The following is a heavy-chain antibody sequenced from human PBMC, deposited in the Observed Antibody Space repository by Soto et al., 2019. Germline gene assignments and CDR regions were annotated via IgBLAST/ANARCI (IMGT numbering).Heavy chain of an antibody. D-gene: IGHD4-4*01. CDR1: GLTFSSYG. Sequence: GRSLRLRYTAAGLTFSSYGRHWILQAPGKGLEWVAVISYDGSNKYYADSVKGRFTISRDNSKNTLYLQMNSLRAEDTAVYYCARAKYRNTPCPMFYWGQGTLVTVSS. V-gene: IGHV3-30-3*01. CDR2: ISYDGSNK. CDR3: ARAKYRNTPCPMFY. J-gene: IGHJ4*02.